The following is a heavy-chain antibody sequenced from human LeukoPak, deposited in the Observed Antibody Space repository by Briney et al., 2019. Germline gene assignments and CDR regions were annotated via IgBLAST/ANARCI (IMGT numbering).Heavy chain of an antibody. D-gene: IGHD3-3*01. CDR3: ARDPITIFGVGRSDY. J-gene: IGHJ4*02. Sequence: GGSLRLSCAASGFTFSDYYMSWIRQAPGKGLEWVSYISNSGSTIYYADSVKGRFTISRDNSKNTLYLQMNSLRAEDTAVYYCARDPITIFGVGRSDYWGQGTLVTVSS. CDR1: GFTFSDYY. V-gene: IGHV3-11*04. CDR2: ISNSGSTI.